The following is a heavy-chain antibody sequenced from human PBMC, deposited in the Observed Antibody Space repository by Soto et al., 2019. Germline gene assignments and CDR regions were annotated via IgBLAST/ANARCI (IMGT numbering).Heavy chain of an antibody. CDR1: GFTFRSFT. CDR2: ISSNSAYM. V-gene: IGHV3-21*01. J-gene: IGHJ5*02. D-gene: IGHD6-13*01. Sequence: GGSLRLSCAASGFTFRSFTMNWVRQAPGKGLEWVSTISSNSAYMYYTDALRGRFTISRDNAKNSLHLQMNSLRAEDTAVYYCTRDASRDSSARGWFDPWGPGTLVTVSS. CDR3: TRDASRDSSARGWFDP.